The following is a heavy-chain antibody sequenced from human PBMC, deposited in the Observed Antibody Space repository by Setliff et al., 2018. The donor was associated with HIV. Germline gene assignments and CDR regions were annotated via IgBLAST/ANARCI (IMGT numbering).Heavy chain of an antibody. CDR2: IYYSGST. Sequence: PSETLSLTCTVSGDSINTHYWSWIRQPPGKRLEWIGYIYYSGSTNYNPSLKSRVTISVDTSKNQFSLKLSSVTAADTAVYYCARHTVGAFDYWGQGTLVTVSS. D-gene: IGHD1-26*01. CDR1: GDSINTHY. J-gene: IGHJ4*02. V-gene: IGHV4-59*08. CDR3: ARHTVGAFDY.